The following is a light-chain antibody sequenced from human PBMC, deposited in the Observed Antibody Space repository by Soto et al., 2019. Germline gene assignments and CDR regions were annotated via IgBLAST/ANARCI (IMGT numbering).Light chain of an antibody. J-gene: IGLJ2*01. CDR1: SSDVGGYNY. CDR3: TSYTGSSPVL. Sequence: QSALTQPASVSGSPGQSITISCTGTSSDVGGYNYVSWYQQHPGKVPKLMIYDVSYRPSGVSNRFSGSKSGNTASLTISGLPEEDEAYYCCTSYTGSSPVLFGGGTKLTVL. V-gene: IGLV2-14*03. CDR2: DVS.